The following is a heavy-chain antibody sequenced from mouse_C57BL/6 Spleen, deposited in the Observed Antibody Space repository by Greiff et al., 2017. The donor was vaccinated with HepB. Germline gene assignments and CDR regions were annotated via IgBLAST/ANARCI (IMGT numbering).Heavy chain of an antibody. V-gene: IGHV1-15*01. Sequence: QVQLKESGAELVRPGASVTLSCKASGYTFTDYEMHWVKQTPVHGLEWIGAIDPETGGTAYNQKFKGKAILTADKSSSTAYMELRSLTSEDSAVYYCTRPGIYYYGSSYWYFDVWGTGTTVTVSS. D-gene: IGHD1-1*01. J-gene: IGHJ1*03. CDR1: GYTFTDYE. CDR2: IDPETGGT. CDR3: TRPGIYYYGSSYWYFDV.